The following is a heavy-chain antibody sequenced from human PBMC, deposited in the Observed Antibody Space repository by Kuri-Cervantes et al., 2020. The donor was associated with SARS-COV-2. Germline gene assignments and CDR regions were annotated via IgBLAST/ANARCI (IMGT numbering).Heavy chain of an antibody. CDR3: VGIWSNYRFDY. CDR1: GGSISSYY. D-gene: IGHD3-3*01. V-gene: IGHV4-59*08. Sequence: ESLKISCTVSGGSISSYYWSWIRQPPGKGLEWIGYIYYSGGTNYNPSLKSRVTISVDTSKNQFSLKLTSVTAADTAVYFCVGIWSNYRFDYWGQGTLVTVSS. J-gene: IGHJ4*02. CDR2: IYYSGGT.